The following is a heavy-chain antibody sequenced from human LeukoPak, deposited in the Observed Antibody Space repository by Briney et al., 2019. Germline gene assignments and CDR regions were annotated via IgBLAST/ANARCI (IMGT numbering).Heavy chain of an antibody. D-gene: IGHD3-22*01. CDR3: ARAARENYDSSGYYRHYYYYYYMDV. CDR1: GYTFTSYG. Sequence: ASVKVSCKASGYTFTSYGISWVGQAPGQGLEWRGWISAYNGNTNYAKKLQGRVTMTTDTSTSTAYMELRSLRSDDTAVYYCARAARENYDSSGYYRHYYYYYYMDVWGKGTTVTVSS. V-gene: IGHV1-18*01. CDR2: ISAYNGNT. J-gene: IGHJ6*03.